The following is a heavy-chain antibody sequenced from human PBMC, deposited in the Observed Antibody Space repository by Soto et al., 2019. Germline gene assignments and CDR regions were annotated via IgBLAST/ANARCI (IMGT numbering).Heavy chain of an antibody. Sequence: QVQLEKSGAEVKKPGSSVKVSCKASGGTFRTAAVSWVRQAPGQRLERMGGIIPVFRTPDHAQKFHGRVTITPDESTSTAYTELGGLRSYDTDVYSCARDNARPQSGGNSYSFLDVWGQWSTIPVSS. CDR3: ARDNARPQSGGNSYSFLDV. J-gene: IGHJ6*01. CDR1: GGTFRTAA. V-gene: IGHV1-69*05. D-gene: IGHD2-15*01. CDR2: IIPVFRTP.